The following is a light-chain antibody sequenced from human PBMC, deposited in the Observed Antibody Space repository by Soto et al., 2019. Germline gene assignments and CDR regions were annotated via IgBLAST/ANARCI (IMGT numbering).Light chain of an antibody. CDR2: EVT. V-gene: IGLV2-14*01. CDR3: GSYAGATLI. CDR1: NSDIGAYDY. J-gene: IGLJ2*01. Sequence: QSVLTQPASVSGSPGQSITISCTGSNSDIGAYDYVSWYQQHPGKPPTLLIYEVTFRPSGVPNRFSGSKSGNTATLTISGLRTEDEADYYCGSYAGATLIFGGGTQLTVL.